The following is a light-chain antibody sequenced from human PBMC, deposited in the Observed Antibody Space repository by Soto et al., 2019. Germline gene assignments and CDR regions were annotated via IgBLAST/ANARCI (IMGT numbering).Light chain of an antibody. CDR2: KAS. J-gene: IGKJ1*01. CDR1: QSISSW. Sequence: DIQMTQSPSTLSASVGDRVTITFRSSQSISSWLAWYQQIPGKAPKLLIYKASSLQSGVPSRFSGSGSGTEFTLTISSLQPDDFATYYCQQYTTASRTFGQGTKVDIK. V-gene: IGKV1-5*03. CDR3: QQYTTASRT.